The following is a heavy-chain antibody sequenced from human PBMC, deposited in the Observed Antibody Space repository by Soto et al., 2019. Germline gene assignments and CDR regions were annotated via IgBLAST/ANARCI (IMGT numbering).Heavy chain of an antibody. CDR3: ARGVDLVLVSELGSKLRYFDWLFED. CDR2: INPNSGGT. Sequence: ASVKVSCKASGYTFTGYYMHWVRQAPGQGLEWMGWINPNSGGTNYAQKFQGWVTMTRDTSISTAYMEVTRLRSDDTAVYFCARGVDLVLVSELGSKLRYFDWLFEDWGQGTPVTVSS. D-gene: IGHD3-9*01. V-gene: IGHV1-2*04. J-gene: IGHJ4*02. CDR1: GYTFTGYY.